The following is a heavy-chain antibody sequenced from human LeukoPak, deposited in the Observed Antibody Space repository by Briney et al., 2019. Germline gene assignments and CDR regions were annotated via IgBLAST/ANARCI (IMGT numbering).Heavy chain of an antibody. CDR1: GFTVSSNY. CDR2: IYSGGST. J-gene: IGHJ4*02. CDR3: ARGARIAVALYYFDY. D-gene: IGHD6-19*01. Sequence: PGGSLRLSCAASGFTVSSNYMSWVRQAPGKGLEWVSVIYSGGSTYYSDSVKGRFTISTDNSKNTLYLQMTILRAEDTGVYYCARGARIAVALYYFDYWGQGGLVSDCS. V-gene: IGHV3-53*01.